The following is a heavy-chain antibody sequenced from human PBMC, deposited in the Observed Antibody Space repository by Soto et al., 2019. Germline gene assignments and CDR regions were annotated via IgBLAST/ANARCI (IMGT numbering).Heavy chain of an antibody. CDR1: GFTFSSYS. J-gene: IGHJ4*02. V-gene: IGHV3-21*01. CDR2: ISSSSSYI. D-gene: IGHD6-6*01. CDR3: ARESGLSRQLVEGCFDY. Sequence: EVQLVESGGGLVKPGGSLRLSCAASGFTFSSYSMNWVRQAPGKGLEWVSSISSSSSYIYYADSVKGRFTISRDNAKNSLYLQMNSLRAEDTAVYYCARESGLSRQLVEGCFDYWGQGTLVTVSS.